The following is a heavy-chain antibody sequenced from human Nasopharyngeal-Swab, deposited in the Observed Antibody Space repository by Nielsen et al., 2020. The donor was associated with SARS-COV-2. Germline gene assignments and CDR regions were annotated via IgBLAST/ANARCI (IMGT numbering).Heavy chain of an antibody. V-gene: IGHV1-2*04. D-gene: IGHD3-22*01. Sequence: WVRQAPGKGLEWMGWINPNSGGTNYAQKFQGWVTMTRDTSISTAYMELSSLRSEDTAVHYCARSDSSGYYLYYYGMDVWGQGTTVTVSS. J-gene: IGHJ6*02. CDR2: INPNSGGT. CDR3: ARSDSSGYYLYYYGMDV.